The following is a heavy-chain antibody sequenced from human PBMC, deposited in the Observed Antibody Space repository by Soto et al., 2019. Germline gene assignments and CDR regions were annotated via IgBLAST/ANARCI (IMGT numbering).Heavy chain of an antibody. D-gene: IGHD1-26*01. CDR3: ARLDIVGTTGPRDP. CDR1: GFTFSSYA. J-gene: IGHJ5*02. CDR2: ISYDGSNK. V-gene: IGHV3-30-3*01. Sequence: QVQLVESGGGVVQPGRSLRLSCAASGFTFSSYAMHWVRQAPGTGLEWVAFISYDGSNKNYADSVKGRFTISRDNFKNTLDLQMNSLRAEDTAVYYCARLDIVGTTGPRDPWCQGTLVTVSS.